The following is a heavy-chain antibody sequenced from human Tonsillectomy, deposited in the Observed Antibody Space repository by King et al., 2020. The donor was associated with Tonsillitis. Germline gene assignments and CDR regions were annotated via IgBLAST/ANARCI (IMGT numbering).Heavy chain of an antibody. CDR1: GGSISSYY. J-gene: IGHJ5*02. CDR2: IYYSGST. CDR3: ARVTSSSWYGDWFDP. D-gene: IGHD6-13*01. V-gene: IGHV4-59*01. Sequence: LQLQESGPGLVKPSETLSLTCTVSGGSISSYYWSWIRQPPGKGLEWIGYIYYSGSTNYNPSLESRVTISVDTSKNQISLKLSSVTAADTAVYYCARVTSSSWYGDWFDPWGQGTLVTVSS.